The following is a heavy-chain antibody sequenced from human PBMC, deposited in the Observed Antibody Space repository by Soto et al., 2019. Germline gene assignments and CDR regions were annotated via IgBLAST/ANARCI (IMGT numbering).Heavy chain of an antibody. CDR3: GRGPSPRAPAGGTPYYYAMDV. V-gene: IGHV1-8*02. D-gene: IGHD2-2*01. CDR1: GYDFTAYD. J-gene: IGHJ6*02. CDR2: MNPIKGAT. Sequence: ASVKVSCKASGYDFTAYDINWVRQASGQGLEWMGWMNPIKGATGSARRFQGRVSMTRNTATATAYLELTSLRSDDSAVYFYGRGPSPRAPAGGTPYYYAMDVWGQGTTVTVSS.